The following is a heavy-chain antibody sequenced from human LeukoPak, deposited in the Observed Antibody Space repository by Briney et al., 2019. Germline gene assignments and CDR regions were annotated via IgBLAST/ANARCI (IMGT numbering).Heavy chain of an antibody. J-gene: IGHJ4*02. D-gene: IGHD2-21*01. CDR3: ARDRASRHFDH. V-gene: IGHV3-33*01. CDR1: GFTFSSYG. CDR2: KWYDGSNK. Sequence: QAGGSLRLSCAASGFTFSSYGMHWVRQAPGKGLEWVAVKWYDGSNKYCADSVKGRFTISRDNSKNTLYLQMNSLRAEDTAVYYCARDRASRHFDHWGQGTLVTVSS.